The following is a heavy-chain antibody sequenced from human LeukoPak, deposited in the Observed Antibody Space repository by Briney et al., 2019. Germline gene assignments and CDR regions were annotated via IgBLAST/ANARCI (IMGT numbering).Heavy chain of an antibody. D-gene: IGHD3-22*01. J-gene: IGHJ4*02. V-gene: IGHV4-34*01. CDR1: DGSSSGYY. CDR3: ARVIGTFDY. CDR2: INHSEST. Sequence: PSDTLSLTCAVYDGSSSGYYWSWIRQPPGKRLNSNGEINHSESTNYNPSLKSRVTISVDTSKNQFSLKLSSVTAADTAVYYCARVIGTFDYWGQGTLVTVSS.